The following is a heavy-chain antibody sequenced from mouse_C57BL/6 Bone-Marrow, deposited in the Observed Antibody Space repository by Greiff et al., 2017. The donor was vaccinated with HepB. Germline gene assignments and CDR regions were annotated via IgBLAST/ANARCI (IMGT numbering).Heavy chain of an antibody. CDR3: ARPYYYGSSYGFAY. CDR1: GFNIKNTY. CDR2: IDPANGNT. J-gene: IGHJ3*01. V-gene: IGHV14-3*01. D-gene: IGHD1-1*01. Sequence: EVMLVESVAELVRPGASVKLSCTASGFNIKNTYMHWVKQRPEQGLEWIGRIDPANGNTKYAPKFQGKATITADTSSNTAYLQLSSLTSEDTAIYYCARPYYYGSSYGFAYWGQGTLVTVSA.